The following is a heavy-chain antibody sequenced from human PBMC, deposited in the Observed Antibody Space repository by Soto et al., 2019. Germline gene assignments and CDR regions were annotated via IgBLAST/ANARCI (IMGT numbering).Heavy chain of an antibody. Sequence: QVQLVQSGAEVKKPGSSVKVSCKASGGTFSSYAINWVRQAPGQGLEWMGGIIPIFGTADYAQKFQGRVTMTAAESTTTAYMQLSSLRSEDTAVYYCASVAAKYYYYGMDVWGQGTTVTVSS. D-gene: IGHD1-26*01. J-gene: IGHJ6*02. CDR3: ASVAAKYYYYGMDV. CDR2: IIPIFGTA. V-gene: IGHV1-69*12. CDR1: GGTFSSYA.